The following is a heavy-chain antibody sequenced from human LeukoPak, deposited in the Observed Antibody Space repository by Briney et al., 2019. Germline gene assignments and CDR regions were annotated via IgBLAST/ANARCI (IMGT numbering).Heavy chain of an antibody. CDR2: ISYDGSNK. CDR3: ARDGGSVVPVYLFDY. Sequence: PGGSLRLSCAASAFTFSSYAMHWVRQAPGKALAWVAVISYDGSNKYYADSVKGRFTISRDNSKNTLYLQMNSLRAEDTAVYYCARDGGSVVPVYLFDYWGQGTLVTVSS. D-gene: IGHD2-2*01. CDR1: AFTFSSYA. V-gene: IGHV3-30*04. J-gene: IGHJ4*02.